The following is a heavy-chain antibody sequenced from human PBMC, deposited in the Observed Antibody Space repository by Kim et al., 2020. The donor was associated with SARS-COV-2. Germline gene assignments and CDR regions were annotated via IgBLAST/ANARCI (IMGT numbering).Heavy chain of an antibody. CDR3: ARVVGYMAAPSIHYGMDV. D-gene: IGHD6-13*01. CDR2: INAGNGNT. V-gene: IGHV1-3*01. Sequence: ASVKVSCKASGYTFTSYAMHWVRQAPGQRLEWMGWINAGNGNTKYSQKFQGRVTITRDTSASTAYMELSSLRSEDTAVYYCARVVGYMAAPSIHYGMDVWGQGTTVTVSS. J-gene: IGHJ6*02. CDR1: GYTFTSYA.